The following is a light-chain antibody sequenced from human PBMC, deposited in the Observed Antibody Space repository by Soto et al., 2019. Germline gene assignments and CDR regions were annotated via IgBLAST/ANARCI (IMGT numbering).Light chain of an antibody. CDR2: KAS. Sequence: DIQTTQSPSTLTASVGDRVTITCRASQSISSWLAWYQQKPGKAPKLLIYKASSLESGVPSRFSGSGSGTEFTLTISSQQPADFATYYCQQYNSYWTFGQGTKVDIK. V-gene: IGKV1-5*03. CDR3: QQYNSYWT. CDR1: QSISSW. J-gene: IGKJ1*01.